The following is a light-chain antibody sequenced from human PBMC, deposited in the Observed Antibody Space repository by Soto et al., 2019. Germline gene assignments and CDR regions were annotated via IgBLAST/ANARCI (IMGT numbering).Light chain of an antibody. CDR1: QRFGSSN. V-gene: IGKV3-20*01. CDR3: QQYGNSRWT. Sequence: IVLTQSPGTLSLSPGERGTLSCRASQRFGSSNLAWYQQKPGQAPRLLIYSTSSRATGIPDRFSGTGSGTDFTLTISRLEPEDFEVYYCQQYGNSRWTLGQGTKVDLK. J-gene: IGKJ1*01. CDR2: STS.